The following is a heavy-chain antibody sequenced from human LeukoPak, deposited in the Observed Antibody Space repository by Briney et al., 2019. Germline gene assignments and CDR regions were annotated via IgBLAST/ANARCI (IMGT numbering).Heavy chain of an antibody. Sequence: PGGSLRLSCAASGFTFSSYSMNWVRQGPGKGLEWVGRIKRETDGGTTDHAAPVKGRFTISRDDSKNTLYLQMNSLKIEDTAVYYCTTGGGVGAIRTGAYWGQGTLVTVSS. D-gene: IGHD1-26*01. V-gene: IGHV3-15*01. CDR2: IKRETDGGTT. CDR3: TTGGGVGAIRTGAY. CDR1: GFTFSSYS. J-gene: IGHJ4*02.